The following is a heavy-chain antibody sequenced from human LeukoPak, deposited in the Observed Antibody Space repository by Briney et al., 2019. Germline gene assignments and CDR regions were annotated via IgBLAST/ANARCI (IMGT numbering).Heavy chain of an antibody. J-gene: IGHJ6*02. D-gene: IGHD6-13*01. Sequence: GESLKISCKGSGNSLRNFWIGWVRQMPGKGLEWVGIIYPGDSDTRYSPSFQGQVTISADNSITTAYLQWSSLKASDTAMYYCARHVRAAAGEPYYYYYGMDVWGQGTTVTVSS. CDR2: IYPGDSDT. CDR3: ARHVRAAAGEPYYYYYGMDV. CDR1: GNSLRNFW. V-gene: IGHV5-51*01.